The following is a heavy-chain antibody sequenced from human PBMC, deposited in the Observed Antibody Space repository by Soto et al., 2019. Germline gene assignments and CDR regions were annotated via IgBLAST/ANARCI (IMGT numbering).Heavy chain of an antibody. CDR2: ISSSSSYI. D-gene: IGHD2-15*01. Sequence: GVQRLSCASSGFTFSSYSMNWVRQAPGKGLEWVSSISSSSSYIYYADSVKGRFTISRDNAKNSLYLQMNSLRAEDTAVYYYARDEDTTSADNWFDPWGQGTLVTVSS. J-gene: IGHJ5*02. CDR1: GFTFSSYS. V-gene: IGHV3-21*01. CDR3: ARDEDTTSADNWFDP.